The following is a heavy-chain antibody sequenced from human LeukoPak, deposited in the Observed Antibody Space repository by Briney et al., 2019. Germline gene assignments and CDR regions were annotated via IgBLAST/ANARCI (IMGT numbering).Heavy chain of an antibody. CDR3: ARELEGDYYYYYYMDV. J-gene: IGHJ6*03. D-gene: IGHD1-1*01. CDR2: IIPIFGTA. CDR1: GGTFSSYA. Sequence: GASVKVTCKASGGTFSSYAISWVRQAPGQGLEWMGRIIPIFGTANYAQNFQGRVTITTDESTSTAYMGQSSLRSEDTAVYYCARELEGDYYYYYYMDVWGKGTTVTVSS. V-gene: IGHV1-69*05.